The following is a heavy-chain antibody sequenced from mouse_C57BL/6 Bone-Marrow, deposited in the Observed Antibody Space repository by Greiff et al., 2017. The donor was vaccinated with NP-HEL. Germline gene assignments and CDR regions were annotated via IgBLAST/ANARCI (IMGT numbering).Heavy chain of an antibody. V-gene: IGHV10-3*01. J-gene: IGHJ4*01. CDR1: GFTFNTYA. Sequence: EVQLVESGGGLVQPKGSLKLSCAASGFTFNTYAMHWVRQAPGKGLEWVARIRSKSSNYATYYADSVKDRFTISRDDSQSMLYLQMNNLKTEDTAMYYCVRDSHYYSSSYFYAMDYWGQGTSVTVSS. CDR2: IRSKSSNYAT. D-gene: IGHD1-1*01. CDR3: VRDSHYYSSSYFYAMDY.